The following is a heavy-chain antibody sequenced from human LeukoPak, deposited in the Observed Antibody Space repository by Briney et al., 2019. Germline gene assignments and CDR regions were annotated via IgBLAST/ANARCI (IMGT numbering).Heavy chain of an antibody. Sequence: SETLSLTCTVSGGSLSSSSYYWGWIRQPPGKGLEWIGSIYYSGSTYYNPSLKSRVTISVDTSKNQFSLKLSSVTAADTAMYYCARGRPTDGYNYWGNYYFDYWGQGTLVTVSS. D-gene: IGHD5-24*01. J-gene: IGHJ4*02. V-gene: IGHV4-39*01. CDR1: GGSLSSSSYY. CDR2: IYYSGST. CDR3: ARGRPTDGYNYWGNYYFDY.